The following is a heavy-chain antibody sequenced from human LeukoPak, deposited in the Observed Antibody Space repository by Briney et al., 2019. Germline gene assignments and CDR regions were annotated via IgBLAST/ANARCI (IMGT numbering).Heavy chain of an antibody. CDR3: AREETRYYYYYGMDV. V-gene: IGHV4-34*01. CDR2: INHSGST. Sequence: SETLSLTCAVYGGSFSGYYWSWIRQPPGKGLEWIGEINHSGSTNYNPSLKSRVTISVDTSKNQFSLKLSSVTAADTAVYYCAREETRYYYYYGMDVWGQGTTVTVSS. J-gene: IGHJ6*02. CDR1: GGSFSGYY.